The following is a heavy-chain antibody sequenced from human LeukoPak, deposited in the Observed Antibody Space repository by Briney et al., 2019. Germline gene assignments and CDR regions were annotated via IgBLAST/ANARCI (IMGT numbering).Heavy chain of an antibody. Sequence: PGGSLRLSCEASGFTFSSYWMSWVRRPPGRGLEWVANIKQDGRQTYYMDSVRGQFIVSRDNARNSVFLQMNSLRAEDTAVYYCARDFAAAVGWGQGTLVTVSS. CDR2: IKQDGRQT. CDR1: GFTFSSYW. D-gene: IGHD6-13*01. J-gene: IGHJ4*02. V-gene: IGHV3-7*01. CDR3: ARDFAAAVG.